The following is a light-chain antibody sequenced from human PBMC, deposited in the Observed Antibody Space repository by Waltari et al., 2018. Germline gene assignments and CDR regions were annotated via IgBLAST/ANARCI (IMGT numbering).Light chain of an antibody. CDR2: DAS. CDR1: QDIASA. V-gene: IGKV1D-13*01. J-gene: IGKJ3*01. CDR3: QQFINYPLT. Sequence: AIQLTQSPSSLSASVGHRITITCRATQDIASALAWYVQKPGKAPPLLIIDASTLESGGPSRFSGSGSGTDFTLSISGLQPEDFATYYCQQFINYPLTFGPGTTVDIK.